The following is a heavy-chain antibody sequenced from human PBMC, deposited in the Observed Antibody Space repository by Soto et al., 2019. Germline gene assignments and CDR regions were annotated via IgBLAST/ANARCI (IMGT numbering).Heavy chain of an antibody. CDR2: IFPGDSDT. V-gene: IGHV5-51*01. CDR3: AATIHYSSPFDY. D-gene: IGHD6-13*01. Sequence: KSFGESLKISCKGSGYSFTNYWVGWVRQMPGKGLEWMGIIFPGDSDTRYSPSFQGQVTISADKSIGTAYLQWSSLKASDTAMYYCAATIHYSSPFDYWGQGTLVTVSS. J-gene: IGHJ4*02. CDR1: GYSFTNYW.